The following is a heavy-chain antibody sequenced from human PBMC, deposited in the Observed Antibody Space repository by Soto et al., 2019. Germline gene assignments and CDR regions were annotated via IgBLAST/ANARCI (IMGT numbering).Heavy chain of an antibody. CDR1: GYTFTSYD. V-gene: IGHV1-8*01. CDR3: ARTGADFWSGYYKLYYYYYYGMDV. Sequence: ASVKVSCKASGYTFTSYDINWVRQATGQGPEWMGWMNPNSGNTGYAQKFQGRVTMTRNTSISTAYMELSSLRSEDTAVYYCARTGADFWSGYYKLYYYYYYGMDVWGQGTTVTVSS. CDR2: MNPNSGNT. D-gene: IGHD3-3*01. J-gene: IGHJ6*02.